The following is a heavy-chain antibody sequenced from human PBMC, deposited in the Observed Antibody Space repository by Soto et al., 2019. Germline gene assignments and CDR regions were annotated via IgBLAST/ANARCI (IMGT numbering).Heavy chain of an antibody. V-gene: IGHV3-33*01. J-gene: IGHJ4*02. D-gene: IGHD1-20*01. CDR1: GFTFSSYG. Sequence: QGQLVESGGGVVQPGRSLRLSCAASGFTFSSYGMHWVRQAPGKGLEWVAVIWYHGNSMYYADSVKGRFTISRDNFKNTLYLQMNNLRAEDTAVYYCARYNTGHSDYWGQGTLVTVSS. CDR2: IWYHGNSM. CDR3: ARYNTGHSDY.